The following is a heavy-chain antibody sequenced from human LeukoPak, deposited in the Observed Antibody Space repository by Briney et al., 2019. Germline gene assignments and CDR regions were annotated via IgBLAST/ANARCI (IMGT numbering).Heavy chain of an antibody. D-gene: IGHD6-19*01. V-gene: IGHV3-13*01. Sequence: GASLRLSCAASGFTFSSYAMSWVRQAPGKGLEWVSAIGTAGDTYYPGSVKGRFTISRENAKNSLYLQMNSLRAGDTAVYYCARDTPLRGSGSLYGMDVWGQGTTVTVSS. J-gene: IGHJ6*02. CDR2: IGTAGDT. CDR3: ARDTPLRGSGSLYGMDV. CDR1: GFTFSSYA.